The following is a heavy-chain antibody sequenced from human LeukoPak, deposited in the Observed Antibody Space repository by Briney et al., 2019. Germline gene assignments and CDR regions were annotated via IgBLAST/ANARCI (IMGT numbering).Heavy chain of an antibody. D-gene: IGHD5-24*01. CDR1: GVSISGYK. Sequence: PSETLSLTCSVSGVSISGYKWAWLRQPAGKGLEWLGRSDDGGHTDYSPSLESRLTVSIDKSKNQVSLKLTSVTAADTAVYYCARAARRPDGWTGGSYHWGQGSPVTVSS. CDR2: SDDGGHT. CDR3: ARAARRPDGWTGGSYH. V-gene: IGHV4-4*07. J-gene: IGHJ4*02.